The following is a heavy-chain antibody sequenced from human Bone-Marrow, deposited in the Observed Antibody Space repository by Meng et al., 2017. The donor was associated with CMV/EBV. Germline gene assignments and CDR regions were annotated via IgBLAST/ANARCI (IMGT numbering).Heavy chain of an antibody. CDR2: INHSGST. J-gene: IGHJ6*02. Sequence: SEPLSLTCAVYGGFFSGYYWSWIRQPPGKGLEWIGEINHSGSTNYNPSLKSRVTISVDTSKNQFSLKLSSVTAADTAVYYCARDRIVVVPAAIPYSSSAHYYYYGMDVWGQGTTVTVSS. D-gene: IGHD2-2*01. V-gene: IGHV4-34*01. CDR1: GGFFSGYY. CDR3: ARDRIVVVPAAIPYSSSAHYYYYGMDV.